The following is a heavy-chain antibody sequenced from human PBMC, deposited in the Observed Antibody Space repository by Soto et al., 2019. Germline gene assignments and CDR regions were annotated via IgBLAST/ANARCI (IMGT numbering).Heavy chain of an antibody. J-gene: IGHJ6*02. CDR2: ISAYKTNI. V-gene: IGHV1-18*01. CDR1: GYTFPNYG. Sequence: ASVKVSCKASGYTFPNYGITWVRQAPGQGLEWMGWISAYKTNIKYAQKFQGRVTLTTDTSTSTAYMELRSLRSDDTAVYYCASGSDPAIGQLAHPSYHYDVMDVWGQRTTVPVSS. CDR3: ASGSDPAIGQLAHPSYHYDVMDV. D-gene: IGHD6-6*01.